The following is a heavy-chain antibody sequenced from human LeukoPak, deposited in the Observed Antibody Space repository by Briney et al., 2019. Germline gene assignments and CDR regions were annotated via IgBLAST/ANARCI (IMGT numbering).Heavy chain of an antibody. CDR2: MYTTGST. Sequence: SETLSLTCAVYGGSFSGYYWSWIRQSAGKGLEWIGRMYTTGSTNYNPSLKSRVIISLDTSKNHFSLKLSSVTAADTAVYYCTRLVAVNWFDPWGQGTLVTVSS. D-gene: IGHD2-15*01. CDR1: GGSFSGYY. J-gene: IGHJ5*02. CDR3: TRLVAVNWFDP. V-gene: IGHV4-59*10.